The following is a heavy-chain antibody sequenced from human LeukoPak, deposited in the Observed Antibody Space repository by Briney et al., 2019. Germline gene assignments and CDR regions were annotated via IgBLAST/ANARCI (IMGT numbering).Heavy chain of an antibody. J-gene: IGHJ1*01. D-gene: IGHD3-10*01. CDR3: ARDYVLLWFGGIFQH. CDR2: IYYSGST. Sequence: SETLSLTCTVSGGSISSSSYYWGWIRQPPGKGLEWIGSIYYSGSTYYNPSLKSRVTISVDTSKNQFSLKLSSVTAADTAVYYCARDYVLLWFGGIFQHWGQGTLVTVSS. V-gene: IGHV4-39*07. CDR1: GGSISSSSYY.